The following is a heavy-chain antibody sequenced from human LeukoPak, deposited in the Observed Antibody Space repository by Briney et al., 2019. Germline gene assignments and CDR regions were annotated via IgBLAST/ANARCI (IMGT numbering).Heavy chain of an antibody. CDR2: IYYSGST. CDR1: GDSISTYY. D-gene: IGHD5-12*01. CDR3: ARTALVVTTGAFDI. J-gene: IGHJ3*02. Sequence: SETLSPTCTVSGDSISTYYWSWIRQPPGKGLEWIGYIYYSGSTNYNPSLKSRVTISVDTSKKQFSLKLSSVTAADTAVYYCARTALVVTTGAFDIWGQGTMVTVSS. V-gene: IGHV4-59*01.